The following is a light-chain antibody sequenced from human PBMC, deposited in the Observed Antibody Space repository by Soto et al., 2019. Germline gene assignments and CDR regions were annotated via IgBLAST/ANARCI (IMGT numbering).Light chain of an antibody. V-gene: IGLV1-44*01. Sequence: QSALTQSRSTSGTPGQRVTISCSGSFSNIGSNSVSWYQHLPGTAPKLLISYNKKRPSGVPDRFSGSKSGTSASLAISGLHSEDEADYYCAAWDDTVDNYVFGTGTKVTVL. CDR2: YNK. J-gene: IGLJ1*01. CDR3: AAWDDTVDNYV. CDR1: FSNIGSNS.